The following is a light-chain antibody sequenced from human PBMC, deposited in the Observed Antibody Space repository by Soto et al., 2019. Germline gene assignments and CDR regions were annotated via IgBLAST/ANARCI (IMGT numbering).Light chain of an antibody. CDR2: DVS. CDR1: NSDVGGYDY. V-gene: IGLV2-14*03. Sequence: QSVLTQPASVSGSPGQSITISCTGTNSDVGGYDYVSWYQQHPGKAPKLLIYDVSKRPSGLSNRFSGSKSGNTASLTISGRLTEDEADYYCSSFTGSTTWVFGGGTKLTVL. J-gene: IGLJ3*02. CDR3: SSFTGSTTWV.